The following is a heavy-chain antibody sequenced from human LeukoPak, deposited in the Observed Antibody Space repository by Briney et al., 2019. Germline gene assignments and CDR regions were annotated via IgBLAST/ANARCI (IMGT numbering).Heavy chain of an antibody. J-gene: IGHJ6*03. CDR3: ARTVVPAARTKAYYYYMDV. D-gene: IGHD2-2*01. V-gene: IGHV1-69*05. CDR1: GGTFSSYA. Sequence: SVKVSCKASGGTFSSYAISRVRQAPGQGLEWMGGIIPIFGTANYAQKFQGRVTITTDEFTSTAYMELSSLRSEDTAVYYCARTVVPAARTKAYYYYMDVWGKGTTVTVSS. CDR2: IIPIFGTA.